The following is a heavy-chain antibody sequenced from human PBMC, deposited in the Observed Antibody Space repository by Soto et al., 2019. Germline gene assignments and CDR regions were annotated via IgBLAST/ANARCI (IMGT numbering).Heavy chain of an antibody. V-gene: IGHV4-59*01. CDR2: IYYSGST. D-gene: IGHD4-17*01. J-gene: IGHJ3*02. CDR3: ARRYGYGFDI. CDR1: GGSISSYY. Sequence: QVQLQESGPGLVKPSETLSLTCTVSGGSISSYYWSWIRQPPGKGLEWIGYIYYSGSTNYNPSLKSRVTISVDTSKNQFSLKLSSVTAADTAVYYCARRYGYGFDIRGQGTMVTVSS.